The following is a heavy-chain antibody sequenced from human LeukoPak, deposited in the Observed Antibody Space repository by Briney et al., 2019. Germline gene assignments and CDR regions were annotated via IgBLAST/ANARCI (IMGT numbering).Heavy chain of an antibody. CDR3: ARERVRGVFDY. CDR2: INSDGSST. CDR1: GFTFTTYG. V-gene: IGHV3-74*01. Sequence: GGSLRLSCSASGFTFTTYGMNWVRQAPGKGLVWVSRINSDGSSTSYADSVKGRFTISRDNAKNTLYLQMNSLRAEDTAVYYCARERVRGVFDYWGQGTLVTVSS. D-gene: IGHD3-10*01. J-gene: IGHJ4*02.